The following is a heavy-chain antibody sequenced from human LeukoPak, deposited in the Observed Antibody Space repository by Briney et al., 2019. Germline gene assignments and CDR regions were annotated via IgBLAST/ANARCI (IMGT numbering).Heavy chain of an antibody. J-gene: IGHJ5*02. V-gene: IGHV1-46*02. Sequence: ASVKVSCKASGYTFNSYYMHWVRQAPGQGLEWMGIINPNGGSTSYALKFQGRVTMTRDMSTSTVYMELSSLRSEDTAVYYCARDAGGPYINSSEWFDPWGQGTLVTVSS. D-gene: IGHD6-6*01. CDR3: ARDAGGPYINSSEWFDP. CDR2: INPNGGST. CDR1: GYTFNSYY.